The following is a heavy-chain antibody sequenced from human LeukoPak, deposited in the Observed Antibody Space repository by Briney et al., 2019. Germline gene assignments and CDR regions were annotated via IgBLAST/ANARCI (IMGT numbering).Heavy chain of an antibody. CDR3: ARDGDTAMVIDY. CDR2: IIPILGIA. J-gene: IGHJ4*02. Sequence: ASVKVSCKASGDTFSSYAISWVRQAPGQGLEWMGRIIPILGIANYAQKFQGRVTITADKSTSTAYMELSSLRSEDTAVYYCARDGDTAMVIDYWGQGTLVTVSS. D-gene: IGHD5-18*01. CDR1: GDTFSSYA. V-gene: IGHV1-69*04.